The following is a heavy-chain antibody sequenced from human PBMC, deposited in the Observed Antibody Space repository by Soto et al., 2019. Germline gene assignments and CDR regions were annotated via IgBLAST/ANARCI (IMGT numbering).Heavy chain of an antibody. V-gene: IGHV4-31*01. CDR1: GGTISSGGYY. D-gene: IGHD3-3*01. Sequence: KPSETLSLTCTVSGGTISSGGYYWSWIRPHPGKGLEWIGYIYYSGSTYYNPSLKSLVTISVDTSKNQFSLKLSSVTAADTAVYYCARASRITIFGVVIMGWFDPWGQGTLVTVSS. J-gene: IGHJ5*02. CDR3: ARASRITIFGVVIMGWFDP. CDR2: IYYSGST.